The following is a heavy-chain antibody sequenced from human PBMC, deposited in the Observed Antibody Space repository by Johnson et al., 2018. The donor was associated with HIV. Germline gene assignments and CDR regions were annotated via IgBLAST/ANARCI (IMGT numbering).Heavy chain of an antibody. CDR2: ISSNGGST. Sequence: VQLVESGGGLVQPGGSLRLSCAASGFTFSSYAMHWVRQAPGKGLEYVSAISSNGGSTYYANSVKGRFTISRDNSKNTLDLQMNRLRAQDTAVYYCARDWEGYTFDIWGQGTMVTVSS. CDR1: GFTFSSYA. D-gene: IGHD3-16*01. V-gene: IGHV3-64*01. J-gene: IGHJ3*02. CDR3: ARDWEGYTFDI.